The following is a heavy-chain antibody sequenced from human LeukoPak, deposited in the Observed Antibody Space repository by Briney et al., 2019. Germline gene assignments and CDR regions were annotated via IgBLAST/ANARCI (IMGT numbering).Heavy chain of an antibody. CDR2: IWYDGSNK. Sequence: GGSLRLSCAASGFTFSSYGMHWVRQAPGKGLEWVAVIWYDGSNKYYADSVKGRFTISRDNSKNTLYLQMNSLRAEDTAVYYCARETYYYDSSGYYLVDYWGQGTLVTVSS. V-gene: IGHV3-33*01. J-gene: IGHJ4*02. CDR3: ARETYYYDSSGYYLVDY. D-gene: IGHD3-22*01. CDR1: GFTFSSYG.